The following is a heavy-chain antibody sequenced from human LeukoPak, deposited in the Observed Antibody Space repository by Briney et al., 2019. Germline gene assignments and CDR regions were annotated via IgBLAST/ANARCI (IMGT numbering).Heavy chain of an antibody. CDR3: ASAISYCSSTSCYETSAYDAFDI. V-gene: IGHV1-2*02. Sequence: ASVKVSCKASGYTFTGYYMHWVRQAPGQGLEWMGWINPNSGGTNYAQKFQGRVTITRDTSISTAYMELSRLRSDDTAVYYCASAISYCSSTSCYETSAYDAFDIWGQGTMVTVSS. D-gene: IGHD2-2*01. J-gene: IGHJ3*02. CDR2: INPNSGGT. CDR1: GYTFTGYY.